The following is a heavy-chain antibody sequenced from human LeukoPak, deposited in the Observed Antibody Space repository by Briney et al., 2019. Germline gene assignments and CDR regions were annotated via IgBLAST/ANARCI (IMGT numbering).Heavy chain of an antibody. V-gene: IGHV4-59*08. J-gene: IGHJ4*02. CDR2: LYSSGST. Sequence: MTSETLSLTCTVSGGSISGYYWSWIRQPPGKGLEWIGYLYSSGSTNYNPSLKSRVTISLDTSENQFSLKLSSMTAADTAVYYCARHYYDRSDSYSFDYWGQGTLVTVSS. CDR3: ARHYYDRSDSYSFDY. CDR1: GGSISGYY. D-gene: IGHD3-22*01.